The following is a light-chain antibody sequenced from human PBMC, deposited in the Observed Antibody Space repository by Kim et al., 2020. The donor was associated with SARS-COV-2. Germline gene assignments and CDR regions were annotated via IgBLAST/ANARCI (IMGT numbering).Light chain of an antibody. CDR1: SSDVGSDPH. Sequence: QSALTQPRSVSGSPGQSVTISCTGTSSDVGSDPHVSWYQQHPGKAPKLIIYDLSERPSGVPDRFSGSKSGNTASLTISGLQAEDEADYYCCSCAGLYTWVFGGGTQLTVL. V-gene: IGLV2-11*01. J-gene: IGLJ3*02. CDR2: DLS. CDR3: CSCAGLYTWV.